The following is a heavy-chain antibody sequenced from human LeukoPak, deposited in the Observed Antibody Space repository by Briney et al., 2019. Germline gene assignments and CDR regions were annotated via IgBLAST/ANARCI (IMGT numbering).Heavy chain of an antibody. CDR1: GFTFDTYA. J-gene: IGHJ4*02. Sequence: GGSLRLSCAASGFTFDTYALSWVRLAPGKGLEWVSDVGGSGGSTYYADSVKGRFTISRDKSDNTLYLDMTSLTAEDTAVYYCARELRLNHYFDYWGQGARVTVSS. V-gene: IGHV3-23*01. CDR2: VGGSGGST. D-gene: IGHD3-3*01. CDR3: ARELRLNHYFDY.